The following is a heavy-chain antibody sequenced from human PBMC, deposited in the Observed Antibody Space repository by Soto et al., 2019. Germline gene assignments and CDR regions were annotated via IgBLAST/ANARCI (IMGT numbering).Heavy chain of an antibody. D-gene: IGHD6-13*01. CDR3: ARDRGAGTLDY. Sequence: SETVSLTCTVSGGSVSSGSYYWSWIRQPPGKGLEWIGYIYYSGSTDYNPSLKSRVTISVDTSKNQFSLMLSSVTAADTAVYYCARDRGAGTLDYWGQGTLVTVSS. J-gene: IGHJ4*02. V-gene: IGHV4-61*01. CDR1: GGSVSSGSYY. CDR2: IYYSGST.